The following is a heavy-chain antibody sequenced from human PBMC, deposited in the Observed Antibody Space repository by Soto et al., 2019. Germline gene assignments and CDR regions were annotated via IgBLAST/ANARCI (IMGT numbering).Heavy chain of an antibody. CDR1: GGTFSSYA. Sequence: ASVKVSCKASGGTFSSYAISWVRQAPGQGLEWMGGIIPIFGTANYAQKFQGRVTITADESTSTAYMELSSLGSEDTAVYYCAREGGTGTTSIRFDYWGQGTLVTVSS. V-gene: IGHV1-69*13. CDR3: AREGGTGTTSIRFDY. D-gene: IGHD1-7*01. J-gene: IGHJ4*02. CDR2: IIPIFGTA.